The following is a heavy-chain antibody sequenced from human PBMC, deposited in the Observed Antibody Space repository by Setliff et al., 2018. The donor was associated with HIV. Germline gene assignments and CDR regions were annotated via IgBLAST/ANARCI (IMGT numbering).Heavy chain of an antibody. CDR3: ARQGYDYVWGSYRPPLGAFDI. CDR2: IYSSGRT. Sequence: LSLTCTVSGGSISNYYWSWIRQPAEKGLEWIGRIYSSGRTNYNPSLKSRVTMSLDTSKNQFSLKLSSVTAADTAVYYCARQGYDYVWGSYRPPLGAFDIWGQGTMVTVSS. V-gene: IGHV4-4*07. CDR1: GGSISNYY. J-gene: IGHJ3*02. D-gene: IGHD3-16*02.